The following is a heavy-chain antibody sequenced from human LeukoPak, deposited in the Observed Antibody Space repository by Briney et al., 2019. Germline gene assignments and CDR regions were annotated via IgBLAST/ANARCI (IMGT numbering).Heavy chain of an antibody. V-gene: IGHV3-48*01. CDR3: QYGSGSYYNIPDNWFDP. CDR1: GFTFSSYG. D-gene: IGHD3-10*01. Sequence: GGSLRLSCAASGFTFSSYGMHWVRQAPGKRLEWVSYITRSSSTIHYADSVKGRFTISRDNAKNSLYLQMNSLRAEDTAVYYCQYGSGSYYNIPDNWFDPWGQGTLVTVSS. CDR2: ITRSSSTI. J-gene: IGHJ5*02.